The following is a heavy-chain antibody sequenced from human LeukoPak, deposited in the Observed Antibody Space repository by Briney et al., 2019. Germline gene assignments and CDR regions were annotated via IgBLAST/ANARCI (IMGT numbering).Heavy chain of an antibody. D-gene: IGHD1-26*01. CDR1: GDSISSYY. J-gene: IGHJ3*02. V-gene: IGHV4-59*12. Sequence: SETLSLTCTVSGDSISSYYWGWIRQPPGKGLEWIGYIYYSGSTNYDPSLKSRVTMSVDTSKNRFSLRLSSVTPEDTAVYYCAREPFRVGVTLPSDAFDIWGQGTMVSVSS. CDR3: AREPFRVGVTLPSDAFDI. CDR2: IYYSGST.